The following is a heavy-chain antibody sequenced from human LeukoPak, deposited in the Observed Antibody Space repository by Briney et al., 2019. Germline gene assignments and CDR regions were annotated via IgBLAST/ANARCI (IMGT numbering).Heavy chain of an antibody. V-gene: IGHV4-4*02. CDR3: ARHAESPFDY. CDR2: IYHSGSP. Sequence: PSETLSLTCAVSGGSISSNNWWGWVRQPPGKGLEWIGEIYHSGSPNYNPSLKSRVTISVDTSKNQFSLKLSSVTAADTAVYYCARHAESPFDYWGQGTLVTVSS. CDR1: GGSISSNNW. J-gene: IGHJ4*02.